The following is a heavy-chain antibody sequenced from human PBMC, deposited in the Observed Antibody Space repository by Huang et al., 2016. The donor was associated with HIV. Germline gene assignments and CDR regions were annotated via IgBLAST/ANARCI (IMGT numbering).Heavy chain of an antibody. CDR3: ATKTAAMDI. Sequence: VESGGRSVQPGGSIRLSCVGSTFTFGAYWMSWVRKTPGKGLEWVANIKQDESEKYYVDSVKGRFNISRDNAKKVLFLQMDNLTVDDTAIYFCATKTAAMDIWGQGTTVTVSS. J-gene: IGHJ6*02. D-gene: IGHD1-7*01. V-gene: IGHV3-7*01. CDR1: TFTFGAYW. CDR2: IKQDESEK.